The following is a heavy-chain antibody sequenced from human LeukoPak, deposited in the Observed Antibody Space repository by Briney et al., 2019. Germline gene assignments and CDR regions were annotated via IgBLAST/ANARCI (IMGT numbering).Heavy chain of an antibody. CDR2: ISSSSSTI. CDR1: GFTFSGYS. CDR3: ARVGAMATATIDY. J-gene: IGHJ4*02. Sequence: GGSLRLSCAAAGFTFSGYSMNWVRQAPGKGLEGVSYISSSSSTIYYADSVKGRLTISRDNAKNSLYLQMNSLRDEDTAVYYCARVGAMATATIDYWGQGTLVTVSS. V-gene: IGHV3-48*02. D-gene: IGHD5-12*01.